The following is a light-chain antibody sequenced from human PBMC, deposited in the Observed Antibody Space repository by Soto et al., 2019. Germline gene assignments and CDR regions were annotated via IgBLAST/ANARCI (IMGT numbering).Light chain of an antibody. CDR1: QSVSSNF. V-gene: IGKV3-20*01. CDR3: QQFGSSPAYS. CDR2: SAS. J-gene: IGKJ2*03. Sequence: EIVLTQSPGTLSLSPGERATLSCRASQSVSSNFLAWYQQKPGQAPRLLIYSASSRATGIPDRFSGSGSGTDFALTISRLETEDFAVYYCQQFGSSPAYSFGQGTKLEIK.